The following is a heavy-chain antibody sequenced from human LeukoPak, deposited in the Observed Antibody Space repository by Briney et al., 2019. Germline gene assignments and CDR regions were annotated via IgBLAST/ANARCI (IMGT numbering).Heavy chain of an antibody. CDR1: GFTVGSSY. Sequence: TGGSLRLSCAASGFTVGSSYMGWVRQAPGMGLEWVSVIYSGGSTYYADSMKGRFTLSRDNSKNTLCLQMNSLRAEDTAVYYCARLSGSYYEADYWGQGTLVTVSS. D-gene: IGHD1-26*01. J-gene: IGHJ4*02. V-gene: IGHV3-53*01. CDR3: ARLSGSYYEADY. CDR2: IYSGGST.